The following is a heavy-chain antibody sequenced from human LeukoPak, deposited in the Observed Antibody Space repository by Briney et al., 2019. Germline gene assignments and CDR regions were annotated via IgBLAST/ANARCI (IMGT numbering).Heavy chain of an antibody. J-gene: IGHJ4*02. D-gene: IGHD3-22*01. CDR1: GGSISSYY. Sequence: SETLSLTCTVSGGSISSYYCTWIRQPPGKGLEWIGYIHYSGSTNYNPSLKSRVTISVDASKNQFSLNLSSVTAADTAVYCCARGSRYYYDSSGYLFDYWGQGTLVTVSS. V-gene: IGHV4-59*01. CDR2: IHYSGST. CDR3: ARGSRYYYDSSGYLFDY.